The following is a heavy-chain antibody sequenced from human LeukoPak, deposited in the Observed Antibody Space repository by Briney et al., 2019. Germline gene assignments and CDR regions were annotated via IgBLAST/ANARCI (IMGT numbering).Heavy chain of an antibody. V-gene: IGHV1-2*02. Sequence: GASVKVSCKASGYTFSGYYMHWLRQAPGQGLEWMGWINPNSGGTNYAQKFQGRVTMTRDTSISTAYMELSRLRSDDTAVYYCARVSGGYSYGRLQELHYWGQGTLVTVSS. CDR1: GYTFSGYY. CDR2: INPNSGGT. CDR3: ARVSGGYSYGRLQELHY. J-gene: IGHJ4*02. D-gene: IGHD5-18*01.